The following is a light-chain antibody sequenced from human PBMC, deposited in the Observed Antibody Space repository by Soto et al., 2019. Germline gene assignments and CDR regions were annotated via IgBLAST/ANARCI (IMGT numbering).Light chain of an antibody. CDR3: QQRSNWPIT. V-gene: IGKV3-11*01. CDR2: DAS. Sequence: EIVLTQSPATLSLSLGERATLSFGASQSVSNYLAWYQQRPGQAPRLLIYDASNRATGIPARFSGSGSGTDFTLTISSLEPEDFAVYYCQQRSNWPITFGQGTRLEIK. CDR1: QSVSNY. J-gene: IGKJ5*01.